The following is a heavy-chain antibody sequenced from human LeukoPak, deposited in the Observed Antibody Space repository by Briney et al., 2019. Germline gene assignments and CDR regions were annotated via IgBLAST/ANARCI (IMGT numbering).Heavy chain of an antibody. CDR3: ARDRWENYYYYGMDV. D-gene: IGHD1-26*01. V-gene: IGHV1-18*01. CDR1: GYTFTSYG. Sequence: GASVKVSCKASGYTFTSYGISWVRQAPGQGLEWMGWISAYNGNRNYAQKLQGRVTMTTDTSTSTAYMELRSLRSDDTAVYYCARDRWENYYYYGMDVWGQGTTVTVSS. CDR2: ISAYNGNR. J-gene: IGHJ6*02.